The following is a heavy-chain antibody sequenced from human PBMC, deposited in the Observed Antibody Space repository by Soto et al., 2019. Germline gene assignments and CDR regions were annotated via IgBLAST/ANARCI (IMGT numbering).Heavy chain of an antibody. V-gene: IGHV3-74*01. CDR2: INSDGSST. D-gene: IGHD3-22*01. J-gene: IGHJ4*02. CDR3: ARARSGYYYIFDY. Sequence: PVGSLRLSGAASGFTFSSYWMHWVRQAPGKGLVWVSRINSDGSSTSYADSVKGRFTISRDNAKNTLYLQMNSLRAEDTAVYYCARARSGYYYIFDYWGQGTLVTVSS. CDR1: GFTFSSYW.